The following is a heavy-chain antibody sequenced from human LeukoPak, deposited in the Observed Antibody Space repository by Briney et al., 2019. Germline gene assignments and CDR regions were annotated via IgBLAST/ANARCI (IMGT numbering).Heavy chain of an antibody. CDR3: ARGGPAGY. CDR1: GFTVSSNY. CDR2: IYSGGST. V-gene: IGHV3-66*02. J-gene: IGHJ4*02. Sequence: PGGSLRLSCAASGFTVSSNYMNWVRQAPGKGLQWVSVIYSGGSTYYANSVKGRFTISRDSSKNTVYLQMNSLRAEDTAVYYCARGGPAGYWGQGTLVTVSS.